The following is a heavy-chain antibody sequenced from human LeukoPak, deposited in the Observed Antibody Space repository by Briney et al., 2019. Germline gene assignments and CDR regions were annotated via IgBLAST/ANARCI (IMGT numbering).Heavy chain of an antibody. CDR1: GYFISSGYY. CDR3: AREALQQPHY. V-gene: IGHV4-38-2*02. CDR2: IYHTGNT. D-gene: IGHD1/OR15-1a*01. Sequence: SETLSLTCTVSGYFISSGYYWGWIRQPPGNGLEWIGSIYHTGNTYYNPSLKSRVTISVDTSKNQFSLKVSSVTAADTAVYYCAREALQQPHYWGQGTLVTVSS. J-gene: IGHJ4*02.